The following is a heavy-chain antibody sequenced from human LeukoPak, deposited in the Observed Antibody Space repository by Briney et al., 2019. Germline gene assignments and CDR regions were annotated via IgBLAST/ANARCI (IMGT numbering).Heavy chain of an antibody. CDR1: GASISSSSYY. CDR3: ARDNGPTDAFDI. D-gene: IGHD3-16*02. Sequence: SETLSLTCTVSGASISSSSYYWAWIRQPPGKGLEWIGSMDYSGSTYYKPSLKSRVTISVDTSKNQFSLKLSSVTAADTAVYYCARDNGPTDAFDIWGQGTMVTVSS. J-gene: IGHJ3*02. V-gene: IGHV4-39*07. CDR2: MDYSGST.